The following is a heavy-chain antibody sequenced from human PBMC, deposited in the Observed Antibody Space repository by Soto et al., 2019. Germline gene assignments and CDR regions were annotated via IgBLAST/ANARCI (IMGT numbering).Heavy chain of an antibody. Sequence: QVQLVQSGAEVKRPGASVKVSCKASGYTLTDNYMHWVREAPGQGLEWMGWINPNGGTNYAQKFQGRVTMTSDTSISTVYMELSTLRSDDTAVYYCARSLTTLTSFLDYWGQGTLVTVSS. V-gene: IGHV1-2*02. J-gene: IGHJ4*02. CDR3: ARSLTTLTSFLDY. CDR2: INPNGGT. CDR1: GYTLTDNY. D-gene: IGHD4-17*01.